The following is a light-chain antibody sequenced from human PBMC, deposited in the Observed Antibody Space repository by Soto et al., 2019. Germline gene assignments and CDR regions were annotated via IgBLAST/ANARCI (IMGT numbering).Light chain of an antibody. J-gene: IGLJ3*02. Sequence: QSALTQPASVSGSPGQSITISCTGTASDVGGYYFVSWYQQYPGKAPKLIIYDVNNRPSGVSNRFSGSKSGITASLTISGLRAEDEAAYFCSSYTGGNTLVFGGGTKVTVL. CDR1: ASDVGGYYF. CDR2: DVN. V-gene: IGLV2-14*03. CDR3: SSYTGGNTLV.